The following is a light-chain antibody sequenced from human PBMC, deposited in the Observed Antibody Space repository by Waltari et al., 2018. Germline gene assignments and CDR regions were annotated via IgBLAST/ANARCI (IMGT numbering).Light chain of an antibody. J-gene: IGLJ2*01. CDR1: SSNIGAGYD. V-gene: IGLV1-40*01. Sequence: QSVLTQPPSVSGAPGQRVTISCTGNSSNIGAGYDVHRYQQLPETATQPLIYTKNHRPSGVPDRFSGSKAGPSASLAITGLQAEDEAHYHCQSYDNSLSGVVFGGGTKLTVL. CDR2: TKN. CDR3: QSYDNSLSGVV.